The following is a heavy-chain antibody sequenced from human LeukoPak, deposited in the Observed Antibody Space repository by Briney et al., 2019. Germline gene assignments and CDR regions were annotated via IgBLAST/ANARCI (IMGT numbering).Heavy chain of an antibody. D-gene: IGHD3-9*01. CDR2: ISYDGSNK. Sequence: GGSLRLSCAASGFTFSSYGMHWVRQAPGKGLEWVSVISYDGSNKYYADSVKGRFTISRDNSKNTLYLQMNSLRAEDTAVFYCAKDSGRRYFDWLFDYWGQGTLVTVSS. CDR3: AKDSGRRYFDWLFDY. V-gene: IGHV3-30*18. J-gene: IGHJ4*02. CDR1: GFTFSSYG.